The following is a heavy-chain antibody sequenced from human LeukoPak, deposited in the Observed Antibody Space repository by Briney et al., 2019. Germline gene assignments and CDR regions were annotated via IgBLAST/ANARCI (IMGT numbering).Heavy chain of an antibody. CDR2: ISGSGGST. Sequence: PGGSLRLSCAASGFTFSSYSMNWVRQAPGKGLEWVSAISGSGGSTYYADSVKGRFTISRDNSKNTLYLQMNSLRAEDTAVYYCAKGSLDYGDYDYWGQGTLVTVSS. CDR1: GFTFSSYS. D-gene: IGHD4-17*01. CDR3: AKGSLDYGDYDY. V-gene: IGHV3-23*01. J-gene: IGHJ4*02.